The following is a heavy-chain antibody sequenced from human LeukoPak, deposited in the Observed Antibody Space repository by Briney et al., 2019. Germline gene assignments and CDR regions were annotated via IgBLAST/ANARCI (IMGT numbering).Heavy chain of an antibody. CDR2: IYTSGST. CDR3: ARPGRKDSSSWYNY. V-gene: IGHV4-4*07. Sequence: SETLSLTCTVSGGSISSYYWSWIRQPAGKGLEWIGRIYTSGSTNYNPSLKSRVTMSVDTSKNQFSLKLSSVTAADTAVYYCARPGRKDSSSWYNYWGQGTLVTVSS. D-gene: IGHD6-13*01. CDR1: GGSISSYY. J-gene: IGHJ4*02.